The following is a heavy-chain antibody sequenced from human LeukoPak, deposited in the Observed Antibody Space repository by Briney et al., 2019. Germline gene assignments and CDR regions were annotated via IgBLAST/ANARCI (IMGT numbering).Heavy chain of an antibody. Sequence: GGSLRLSCAVFGFTVSSNYMHWVRQAPGKGLEWVSVIYSGGSTFYADSVKGRFTISRDNSKNTLYLQMNSLRAEDSAVYYCARGRYYYDNWDDQFAFDIWGQGTMVTVSS. CDR3: ARGRYYYDNWDDQFAFDI. CDR1: GFTVSSNY. CDR2: IYSGGST. V-gene: IGHV3-53*01. J-gene: IGHJ3*02. D-gene: IGHD3-22*01.